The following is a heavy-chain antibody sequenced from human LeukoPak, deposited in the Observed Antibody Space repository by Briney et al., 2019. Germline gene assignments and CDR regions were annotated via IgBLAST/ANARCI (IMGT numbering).Heavy chain of an antibody. CDR1: GLTFSSYG. CDR3: ARDLGTAGSFYFDY. CDR2: IWYDGSKK. Sequence: GGSLRLSCVASGLTFSSYGMHWVRQTPGKGLEWVAVIWYDGSKKYSADSLKGRFTISRDDSKSTLYLQMNSLRAEDTAVYYCARDLGTAGSFYFDYWGQGTLVTVSS. V-gene: IGHV3-33*01. D-gene: IGHD6-19*01. J-gene: IGHJ4*02.